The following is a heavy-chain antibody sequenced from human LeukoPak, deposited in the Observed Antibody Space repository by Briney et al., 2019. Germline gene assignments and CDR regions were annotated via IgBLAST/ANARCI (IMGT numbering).Heavy chain of an antibody. V-gene: IGHV4-59*01. CDR1: GGSISSYY. CDR3: ARVCPDIVVVPAEYWYFDL. J-gene: IGHJ2*01. Sequence: PSETLSLTCTVSGGSISSYYWSWIRQPPGKGLEWIGYIYYSGSTNYSPSLKSRVTISVDTSKNQFSLKLSSVTAADTAVYYCARVCPDIVVVPAEYWYFDLWGRGTLVTVSS. D-gene: IGHD2-2*01. CDR2: IYYSGST.